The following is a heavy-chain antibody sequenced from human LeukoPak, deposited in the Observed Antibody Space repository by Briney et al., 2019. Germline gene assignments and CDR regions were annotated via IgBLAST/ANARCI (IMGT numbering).Heavy chain of an antibody. CDR2: INPHNGGT. CDR1: ADTFSGYY. J-gene: IGHJ6*03. Sequence: ASVKVSCKASADTFSGYYIHWVRQAPGQGLEWMGWINPHNGGTKYAEKFQGGVTMTRDSSINTAYMELSRLRSDDTADYYCTREPYYYYYMDVWGKGTTVIVSS. CDR3: TREPYYYYYMDV. V-gene: IGHV1-2*02.